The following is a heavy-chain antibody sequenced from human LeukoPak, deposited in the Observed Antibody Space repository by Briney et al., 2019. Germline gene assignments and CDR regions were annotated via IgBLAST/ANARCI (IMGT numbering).Heavy chain of an antibody. V-gene: IGHV4-34*01. D-gene: IGHD4-23*01. CDR1: GGSFSGYY. CDR3: ARGPVVTSDFDY. J-gene: IGHJ4*02. CDR2: IYYSGST. Sequence: SETLSLTCAVYGGSFSGYYWGWIRRPPGKGLEWIGSIYYSGSTYYNPSLKSRVTISVDTSKNQFSLKLSSVTAADTAVYYCARGPVVTSDFDYWGQGTLVTVSS.